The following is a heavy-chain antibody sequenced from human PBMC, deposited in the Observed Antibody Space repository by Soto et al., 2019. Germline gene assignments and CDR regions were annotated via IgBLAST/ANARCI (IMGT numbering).Heavy chain of an antibody. V-gene: IGHV1-18*01. CDR3: ARVYVDCSSTSCYLYFDY. CDR2: ISAYNGNT. J-gene: IGHJ4*02. CDR1: GYTFTSYG. D-gene: IGHD2-2*01. Sequence: QVQLVQSGAEVKKPGASVKVSCKASGYTFTSYGISWVRQAPGQGLEWMGWISAYNGNTNYAQKLQGRVTMTTDTSTSTAYMELRSLGSDDTAVYYCARVYVDCSSTSCYLYFDYWGQGTLVTVSS.